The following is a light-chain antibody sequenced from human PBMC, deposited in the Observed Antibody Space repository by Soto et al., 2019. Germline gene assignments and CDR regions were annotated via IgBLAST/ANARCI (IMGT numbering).Light chain of an antibody. V-gene: IGKV1-39*01. CDR2: HAS. CDR3: QQTYRTPRT. Sequence: DIQMTQSPSSLSASVGGRVTITCRASESIATDLNWYQQKPGTAPNLLIYHASTLQAGIPARFAGSGSGTDFTLTITSVQPEDSATYYCQQTYRTPRTFGQGTKLEIK. CDR1: ESIATD. J-gene: IGKJ2*02.